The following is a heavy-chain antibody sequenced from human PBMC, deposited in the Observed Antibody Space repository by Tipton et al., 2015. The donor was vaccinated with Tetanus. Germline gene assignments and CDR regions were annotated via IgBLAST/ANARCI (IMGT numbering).Heavy chain of an antibody. J-gene: IGHJ6*02. D-gene: IGHD3-16*01. CDR1: GFTFKDYY. V-gene: IGHV3-11*01. CDR2: ISSSGTDI. Sequence: SLRLSCAVSGFTFKDYYMSWIRQAPGKGLEWLSFISSSGTDIHYADSVKGRFTISRDNAESSLYLQMNSLRAEDTAVYYCAKDTGKVWGLSPTLGVLGMDVWGHGTTVTVSS. CDR3: AKDTGKVWGLSPTLGVLGMDV.